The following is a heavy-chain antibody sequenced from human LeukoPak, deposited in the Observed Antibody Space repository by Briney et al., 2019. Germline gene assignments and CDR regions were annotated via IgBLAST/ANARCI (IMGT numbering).Heavy chain of an antibody. CDR1: GGSISSSSYY. J-gene: IGHJ4*02. CDR3: ARHPICSGGSCVLGYFDY. CDR2: IYYSGST. Sequence: PSETLSLTCTVSGGSISSSSYYWGWIRQPPGKGLEWIGSIYYSGSTYYNPSLKSRVTISVDTSKNQSSLTLRSVAAADTAVYYCARHPICSGGSCVLGYFDYWGQGTLATVSS. D-gene: IGHD2-15*01. V-gene: IGHV4-39*01.